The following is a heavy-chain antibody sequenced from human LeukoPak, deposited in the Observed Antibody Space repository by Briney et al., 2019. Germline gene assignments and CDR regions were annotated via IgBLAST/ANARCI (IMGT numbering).Heavy chain of an antibody. D-gene: IGHD3-10*01. CDR3: ARYVVFGSGKYYFDY. V-gene: IGHV4-59*04. Sequence: SETLSLTCTVSGGSISPYYWSWIRQPPGKELEWIASINYGGTTYYNPSLKSRVTISVDTSKNQFSLRLSSVTAADTAVYFCARYVVFGSGKYYFDYWGQGSLVTVSS. J-gene: IGHJ4*02. CDR1: GGSISPYY. CDR2: INYGGTT.